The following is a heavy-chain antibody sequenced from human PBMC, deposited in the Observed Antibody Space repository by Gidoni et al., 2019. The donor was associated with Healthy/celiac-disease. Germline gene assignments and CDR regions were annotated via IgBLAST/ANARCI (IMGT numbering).Heavy chain of an antibody. CDR2: INHSGST. Sequence: QGQLQQWGAGLWKPAETRSRTCAVDGGSFRGYYWSWIRQPPGKGLEWIGEINHSGSTNYHPSLTSRVTISVDTSKTQFSLQLSSVTPADTAVYYCARWAEMATIRTFDYWGQGTLVTVSS. V-gene: IGHV4-34*01. CDR1: GGSFRGYY. CDR3: ARWAEMATIRTFDY. J-gene: IGHJ4*02. D-gene: IGHD5-12*01.